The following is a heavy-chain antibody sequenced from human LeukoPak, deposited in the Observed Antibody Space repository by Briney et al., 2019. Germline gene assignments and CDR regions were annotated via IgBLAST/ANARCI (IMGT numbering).Heavy chain of an antibody. CDR2: ISGSGGST. J-gene: IGHJ6*04. CDR1: GFTFSSYA. D-gene: IGHD3-10*01. V-gene: IGHV3-23*01. Sequence: GGSLRLSCAASGFTFSSYAMSWVRQPQGKGLEWVSAISGSGGSTYYADSVKGRFTISRDNSKNTLYLQMYSLRAEDTAVYYCAKGEGVWFGEFQVWGKGTTVTVSS. CDR3: AKGEGVWFGEFQV.